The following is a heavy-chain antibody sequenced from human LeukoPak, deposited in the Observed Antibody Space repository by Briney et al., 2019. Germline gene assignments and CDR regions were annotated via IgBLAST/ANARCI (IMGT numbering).Heavy chain of an antibody. V-gene: IGHV4-34*01. CDR2: INHSGST. Sequence: SETLSLTCAVYGGSFSGYYWSWIRQPPGKGLEWIGEINHSGSTNYNPSLKSRVTISVDTSKNQFSLKLSSVTAADTAVYYCARGRKSSSWYNLLDYWGQGTLSPSPQ. J-gene: IGHJ4*02. CDR1: GGSFSGYY. CDR3: ARGRKSSSWYNLLDY. D-gene: IGHD6-13*01.